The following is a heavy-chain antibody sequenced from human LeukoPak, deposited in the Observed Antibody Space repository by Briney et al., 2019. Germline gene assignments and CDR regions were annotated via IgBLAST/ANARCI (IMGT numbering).Heavy chain of an antibody. J-gene: IGHJ6*03. CDR3: ARGIYGSGSYYYYYHMDV. CDR2: ISAYNGNT. CDR1: GYTFTSYG. Sequence: ASVKVSCKASGYTFTSYGISWVRQAPGQGLEWMGWISAYNGNTNYAQKLQGRVTMTTDTSTSTAYMELRSLRSDDTAVYYCARGIYGSGSYYYYYHMDVWGKGTTVTISS. D-gene: IGHD3-10*01. V-gene: IGHV1-18*01.